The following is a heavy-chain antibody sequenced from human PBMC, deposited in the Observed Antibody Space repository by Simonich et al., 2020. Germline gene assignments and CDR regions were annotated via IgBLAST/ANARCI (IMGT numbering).Heavy chain of an antibody. CDR1: GFTFSRYA. V-gene: IGHV3-30*07. D-gene: IGHD7-27*01. J-gene: IGHJ5*02. Sequence: QVQLVESGGGVVQPGRSLRLSCAASGFTFSRYAMHWVRQAPGQRLEWVAVISDDGSNKNYADSVKGRFTISRDNSKNTLYLQMNSLRAEDTAVYYCARDRNWGWFDPWGQGTLVTVSS. CDR3: ARDRNWGWFDP. CDR2: ISDDGSNK.